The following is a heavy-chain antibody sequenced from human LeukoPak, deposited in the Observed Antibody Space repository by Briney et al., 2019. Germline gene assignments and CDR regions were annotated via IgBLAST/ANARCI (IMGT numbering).Heavy chain of an antibody. J-gene: IGHJ4*02. Sequence: PGGSLRLSCAASGFTFSSYAMSWVRQAPGKGLEWVAVISYDGSNKYYADSVKGRFTISRDNSKNTLYLQMNSLRAEDTAVYYCARGRGEEYYFDYWGQGTLVTVSS. CDR2: ISYDGSNK. V-gene: IGHV3-30-3*01. CDR3: ARGRGEEYYFDY. CDR1: GFTFSSYA. D-gene: IGHD3-10*01.